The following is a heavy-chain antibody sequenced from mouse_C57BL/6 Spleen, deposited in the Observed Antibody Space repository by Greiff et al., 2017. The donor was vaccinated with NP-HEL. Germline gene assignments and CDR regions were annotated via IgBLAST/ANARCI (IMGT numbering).Heavy chain of an antibody. J-gene: IGHJ2*01. CDR3: AREGVLYYYGSSYPYDY. CDR1: GYAFSRYW. CDR2: IYPGDGDT. D-gene: IGHD1-1*01. V-gene: IGHV1-80*01. Sequence: QVQLKESGAELVKPGASVKISCKASGYAFSRYWMNWVKQRPGKGLEWIGQIYPGDGDTNYNGKFKGKATLTADKSSSTAYMQLSSLTSEDSAVYFCAREGVLYYYGSSYPYDYWGQGTTLTVSS.